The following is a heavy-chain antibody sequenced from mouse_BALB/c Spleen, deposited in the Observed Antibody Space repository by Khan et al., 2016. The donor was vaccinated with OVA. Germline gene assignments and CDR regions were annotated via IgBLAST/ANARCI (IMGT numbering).Heavy chain of an antibody. V-gene: IGHV1S136*01. Sequence: VRLQQSGPVLVKPGASVKMSCKASGYTFTNYIVHWVQQKPGQGLEWIGYINPYNDGAKYNEKFKGKATLTSDKSSSTAYMELSGLTSDDSAVYYCARDFGSSFWFAYWGQGTLVTVSA. CDR3: ARDFGSSFWFAY. D-gene: IGHD1-1*01. J-gene: IGHJ3*01. CDR2: INPYNDGA. CDR1: GYTFTNYI.